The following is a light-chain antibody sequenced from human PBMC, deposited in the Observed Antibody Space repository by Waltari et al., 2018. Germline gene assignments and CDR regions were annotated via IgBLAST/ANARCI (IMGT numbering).Light chain of an antibody. V-gene: IGKV1-27*01. CDR1: QGINNY. Sequence: DIQMTQSPSSLSASLGDSVTITCRASQGINNYVAWYQQRAGKAPRLLIYAASTLQSGVPSRFSGSGFGTDFTLTITNLQPEDFATYYCQKYNSAPWTFGQGTKVEI. CDR2: AAS. J-gene: IGKJ1*01. CDR3: QKYNSAPWT.